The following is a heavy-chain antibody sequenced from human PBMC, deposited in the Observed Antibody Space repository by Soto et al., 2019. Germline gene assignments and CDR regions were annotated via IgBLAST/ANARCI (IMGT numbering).Heavy chain of an antibody. V-gene: IGHV3-30-3*01. CDR3: AREGSYFGFDI. CDR1: GFTFSSYA. J-gene: IGHJ3*02. CDR2: ISYDGSNK. D-gene: IGHD1-26*01. Sequence: ESGGGVVQPGRSLRLSCAASGFTFSSYAMHWVRQAPGKGLEWVAVISYDGSNKYYADSVKGRFTISRDNSKNTLYLQMNSLRAEDTAVYYCAREGSYFGFDIWGQGTMVTVSS.